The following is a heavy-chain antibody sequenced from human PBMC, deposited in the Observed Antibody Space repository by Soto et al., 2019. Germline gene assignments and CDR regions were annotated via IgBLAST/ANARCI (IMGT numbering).Heavy chain of an antibody. Sequence: ESLLLSCAASGFTFSSYSMSWVRQAPGKGLEWVSGFRTSGDGGTTYYADSVKGRFTISRDNSKNMLFLQMNSLRAEDTAIYYCAKKVNSGPGSQYFDYWGQGTLVTVSS. CDR3: AKKVNSGPGSQYFDY. J-gene: IGHJ4*02. CDR1: GFTFSSYS. D-gene: IGHD3-10*01. CDR2: FRTSGDGGTT. V-gene: IGHV3-23*01.